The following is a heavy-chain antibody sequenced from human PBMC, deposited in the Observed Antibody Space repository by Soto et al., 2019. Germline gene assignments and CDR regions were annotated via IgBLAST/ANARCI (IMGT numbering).Heavy chain of an antibody. CDR1: GFTFSSYA. CDR3: AKLYSGDYYDSSGYVDP. J-gene: IGHJ5*02. D-gene: IGHD3-22*01. V-gene: IGHV3-23*01. CDR2: ISGSGGST. Sequence: GGSLRLSCAASGFTFSSYAMSWVRQAPGKGLEWVSAISGSGGSTYYADSVKGRFTIPRDNSKNTLYLQMNSLRAEDTAVYYCAKLYSGDYYDSSGYVDPWGQGTLVTVSS.